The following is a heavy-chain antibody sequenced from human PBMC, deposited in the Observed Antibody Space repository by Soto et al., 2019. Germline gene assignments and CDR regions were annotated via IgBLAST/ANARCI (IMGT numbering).Heavy chain of an antibody. Sequence: GGSLRLSCAASGFTFSSYGMHWVRQAPGKGLEWVAVISYDGSNKYYADSVKGRFTISRDNSKNTLYLQMNSLRAEGTAVYYCAKDRRAQWLVRDYYYYYGMDVWGQGTTVTVSS. CDR2: ISYDGSNK. D-gene: IGHD6-19*01. J-gene: IGHJ6*02. CDR3: AKDRRAQWLVRDYYYYYGMDV. V-gene: IGHV3-30*18. CDR1: GFTFSSYG.